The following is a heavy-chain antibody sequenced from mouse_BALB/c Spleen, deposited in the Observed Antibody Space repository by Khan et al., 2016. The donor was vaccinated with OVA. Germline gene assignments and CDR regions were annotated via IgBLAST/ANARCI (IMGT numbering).Heavy chain of an antibody. V-gene: IGHV5-15*02. Sequence: EVELVESGGGLVQPGGSRKLSCAASGFTFSDYGMAWVRQAPGKGPEWLSFISSLAYNFYYADTVTGRFTISRENAKNTLYLEMSSLRSEDTAMYYCARGGKGGFAYWGQVTLVTVSA. J-gene: IGHJ3*01. CDR2: ISSLAYNF. CDR3: ARGGKGGFAY. CDR1: GFTFSDYG.